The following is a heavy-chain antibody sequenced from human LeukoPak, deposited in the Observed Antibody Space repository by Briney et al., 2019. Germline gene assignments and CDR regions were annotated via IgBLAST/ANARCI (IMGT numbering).Heavy chain of an antibody. CDR3: AREWSTDWVRGPNPGAFDI. CDR2: IYHSGST. V-gene: IGHV4-30-2*01. J-gene: IGHJ3*02. CDR1: GGSISSGGYY. Sequence: SETLSLTCTVSGGSISSGGYYWSWIRQPPGKGLEWIGYIYHSGSTYYNPSLKSRVTISVDRSKNQFSLKLSSVTAADTAVYYCAREWSTDWVRGPNPGAFDIWGQGTMVTVSS. D-gene: IGHD3-10*01.